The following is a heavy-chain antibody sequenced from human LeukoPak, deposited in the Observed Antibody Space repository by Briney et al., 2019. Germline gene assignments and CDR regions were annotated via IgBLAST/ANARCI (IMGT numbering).Heavy chain of an antibody. CDR3: VNLASSSSVQST. Sequence: GGSLRLSCSASGFIFSDYSMHWVRQAPGKGLEYVSGISANGGSTSYADPVKDRFTISRDNSKTTLYLQMSSLRAEDTVVYYCVNLASSSSVQSTWGQGTLVTVSS. V-gene: IGHV3-64D*06. J-gene: IGHJ4*02. CDR1: GFIFSDYS. D-gene: IGHD3-10*01. CDR2: ISANGGST.